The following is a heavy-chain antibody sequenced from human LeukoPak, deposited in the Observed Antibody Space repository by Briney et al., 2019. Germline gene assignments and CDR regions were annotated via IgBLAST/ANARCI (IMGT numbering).Heavy chain of an antibody. V-gene: IGHV3-7*03. CDR2: IKQDGSEK. J-gene: IGHJ4*02. CDR3: ARMREMATIIYFDY. D-gene: IGHD5-24*01. CDR1: GFTFSSYW. Sequence: AGGSLRLSCAASGFTFSSYWMSWVRQAPGKGLEWVANIKQDGSEKYYVDSVKGRFTISRDNAKNSLYLQMNSLRAEDTAVYYCARMREMATIIYFDYWGQGTLVTASS.